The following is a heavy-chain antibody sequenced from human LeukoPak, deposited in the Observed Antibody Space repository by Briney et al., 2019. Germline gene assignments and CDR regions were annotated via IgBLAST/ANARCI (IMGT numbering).Heavy chain of an antibody. CDR1: GFTFSSYW. CDR2: IYYSGST. V-gene: IGHV4-59*01. Sequence: GSLRLSCAASGFTFSSYWMSWIRQPPGKGLEWIGYIYYSGSTNYNPSLKSRVTISVDTSKNQFSLKLSSVTAADTAVYYCASTYYYDSSGPNWFDPWGQGTLVTVSS. J-gene: IGHJ5*02. D-gene: IGHD3-22*01. CDR3: ASTYYYDSSGPNWFDP.